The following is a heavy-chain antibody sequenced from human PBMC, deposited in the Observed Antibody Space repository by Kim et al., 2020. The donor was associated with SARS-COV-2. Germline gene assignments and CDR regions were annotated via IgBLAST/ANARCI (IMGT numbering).Heavy chain of an antibody. CDR3: AKVGNSFDY. D-gene: IGHD2-15*01. Sequence: STYYAGAVKGRFTISRDNSKNTLYLQMNSLRAEDTAVYYCAKVGNSFDYWGQGTLVTVSS. J-gene: IGHJ4*02. CDR2: ST. V-gene: IGHV3-23*01.